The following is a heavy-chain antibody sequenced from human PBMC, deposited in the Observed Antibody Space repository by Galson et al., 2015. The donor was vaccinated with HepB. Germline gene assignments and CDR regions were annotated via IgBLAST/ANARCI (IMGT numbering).Heavy chain of an antibody. D-gene: IGHD5-12*01. J-gene: IGHJ5*02. CDR3: ARLLDHSGYGLYNWFDP. V-gene: IGHV6-1*01. Sequence: CAISGDSVSSNSAAWNWIRQSPSRGLEWLGRTYYRSKWYNDYAISVKSRITINPDTSKNQFSLQLNPVTPEDTAVYYCARLLDHSGYGLYNWFDPWGQGTLVTVSS. CDR1: GDSVSSNSAA. CDR2: TYYRSKWYN.